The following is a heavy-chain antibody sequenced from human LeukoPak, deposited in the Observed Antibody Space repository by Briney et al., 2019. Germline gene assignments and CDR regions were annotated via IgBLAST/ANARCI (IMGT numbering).Heavy chain of an antibody. D-gene: IGHD5-18*01. CDR2: IKRDGSDK. Sequence: GGSLRLSCAASGFTFSDYWMAWVRQAPGGGLEWVAHIKRDGSDKNYVDPVKGRFTISRDNAKNSVYLQMNSLRVEDTATYYCAGDGYLDYWGQGTLVTVSS. V-gene: IGHV3-7*05. CDR1: GFTFSDYW. CDR3: AGDGYLDY. J-gene: IGHJ4*02.